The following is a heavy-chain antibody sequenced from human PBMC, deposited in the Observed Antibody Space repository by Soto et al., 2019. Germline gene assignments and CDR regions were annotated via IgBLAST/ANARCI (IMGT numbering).Heavy chain of an antibody. Sequence: QVQLQESGPGLVKPSQTLSLTCTVSGGSISSGGYYWSWIRQHPGKGLEWIGYIYHSGTTYYNPARKSRVTISVDTSKNQFSLTLPSVTAAVTAVYYCARVRAHQLLGWFDPWGQGTLVTVSS. D-gene: IGHD2-2*01. CDR1: GGSISSGGYY. CDR3: ARVRAHQLLGWFDP. CDR2: IYHSGTT. J-gene: IGHJ5*02. V-gene: IGHV4-31*03.